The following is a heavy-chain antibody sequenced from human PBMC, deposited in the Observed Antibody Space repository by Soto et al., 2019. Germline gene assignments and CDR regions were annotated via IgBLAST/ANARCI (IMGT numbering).Heavy chain of an antibody. Sequence: AASVQVSCKASGGTFNSYGISWVRQAPGQGLVWMGVIIPLYETVNYSQKFQGRLAITADKSTSRAKMDLNSLRSDDTAVYSCTRVRVIRGVIPSHFGLWGQGTLVTVSS. CDR2: IIPLYETV. V-gene: IGHV1-69*06. D-gene: IGHD3-10*01. J-gene: IGHJ4*02. CDR1: GGTFNSYG. CDR3: TRVRVIRGVIPSHFGL.